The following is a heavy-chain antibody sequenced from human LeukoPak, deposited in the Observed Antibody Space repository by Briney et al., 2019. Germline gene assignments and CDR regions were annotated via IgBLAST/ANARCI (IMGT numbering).Heavy chain of an antibody. J-gene: IGHJ4*02. V-gene: IGHV3-43*02. CDR1: GFTFDDYA. D-gene: IGHD3-22*01. CDR2: ISGDGGST. CDR3: AKEMGDPFIPHDSSGPLDY. Sequence: PGGSLRLSCAASGFTFDDYAMHWDRQAPGKGLEWVSLISGDGGSTYYADSVKGRFTISRDNSKNSLYLQMNSLRTEDTALYYCAKEMGDPFIPHDSSGPLDYWGQGTLVTVSS.